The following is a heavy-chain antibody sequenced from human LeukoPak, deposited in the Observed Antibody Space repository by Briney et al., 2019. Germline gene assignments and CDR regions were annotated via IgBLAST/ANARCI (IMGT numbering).Heavy chain of an antibody. V-gene: IGHV4-59*01. D-gene: IGHD1-26*01. J-gene: IGHJ4*02. CDR1: GGSISSYY. CDR2: IYYSGST. Sequence: SETLSLTCTVSGGSISSYYWSWIRQPPGKGLERIGYIYYSGSTNYNPSLKSRVTISVDTSKNQFSLKLSSVTAADTAVYYCARKRVGATDFDYWGQGTLVTVSS. CDR3: ARKRVGATDFDY.